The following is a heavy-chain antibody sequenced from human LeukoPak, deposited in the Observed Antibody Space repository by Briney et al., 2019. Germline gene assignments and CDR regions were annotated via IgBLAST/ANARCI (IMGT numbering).Heavy chain of an antibody. D-gene: IGHD1-26*01. J-gene: IGHJ6*02. CDR2: ISAYNGNT. CDR3: ARDHPFVGATSLRYYYGMDV. Sequence: ASVKVSCKASGYTFTSYGISWVRQAPGQGLEWMGWISAYNGNTNYAQKLQGRVTMTTDTSTSTAYMELRSLRSDDTAVYYCARDHPFVGATSLRYYYGMDVWGQGTTVTVSS. CDR1: GYTFTSYG. V-gene: IGHV1-18*01.